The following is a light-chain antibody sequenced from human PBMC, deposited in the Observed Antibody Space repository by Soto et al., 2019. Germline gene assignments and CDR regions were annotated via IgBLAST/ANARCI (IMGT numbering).Light chain of an antibody. CDR1: SSNIGAGYD. CDR2: GNS. J-gene: IGLJ1*01. CDR3: QSYDSSLSVYV. Sequence: QTVVTQPPSVSGAPGQRVTISCTGSSSNIGAGYDVHWYQQLPGTAPKLLIYGNSNRPSGVPDRFSGSKSGTSASLAITGLQAVDEADYYCQSYDSSLSVYVFGTGTKLTVL. V-gene: IGLV1-40*01.